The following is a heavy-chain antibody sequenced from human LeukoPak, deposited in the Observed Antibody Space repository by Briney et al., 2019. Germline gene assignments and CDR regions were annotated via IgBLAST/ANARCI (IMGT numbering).Heavy chain of an antibody. D-gene: IGHD6-25*01. V-gene: IGHV1-69*05. J-gene: IGHJ6*03. CDR2: IVPIFGTA. CDR1: GGTFSSYA. Sequence: SVKVSCKASGGTFSSYAISWVRQAPGQGLEWIGGIVPIFGTANYAQKFQGRVTITTDESTSTAYMELSSLRSEDTAVYYCARVGAAITPYYYYYYYMDVWGKGTTVTVSS. CDR3: ARVGAAITPYYYYYYYMDV.